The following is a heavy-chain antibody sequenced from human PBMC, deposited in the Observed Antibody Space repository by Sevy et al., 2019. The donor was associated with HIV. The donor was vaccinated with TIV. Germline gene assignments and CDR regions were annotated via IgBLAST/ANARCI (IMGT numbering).Heavy chain of an antibody. CDR2: IRSEAYGGTT. CDR3: TRNIRDLVPYYYYYMDV. V-gene: IGHV3-49*04. CDR1: GFTFDDYA. J-gene: IGHJ6*03. D-gene: IGHD6-13*01. Sequence: GGSLRLSCTGSGFTFDDYAVSWVRQAPGKGLEWVGFIRSEAYGGTTAYGASGKGRFNISRDDSKNIAYLQMNSLKTDDTDVYYCTRNIRDLVPYYYYYMDVWGKGTTVTVSS.